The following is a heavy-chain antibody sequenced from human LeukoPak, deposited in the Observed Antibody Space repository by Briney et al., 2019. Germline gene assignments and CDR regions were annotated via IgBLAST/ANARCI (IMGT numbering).Heavy chain of an antibody. J-gene: IGHJ4*02. CDR2: ISFDGSNK. CDR3: ARDPEYQLLYYFDC. V-gene: IGHV3-30-3*01. D-gene: IGHD2-2*01. Sequence: GGSLRPSCTASGFTFSSSAMHWVRQAPGKGLEWVAVISFDGSNKYYADSVKGRFTISRDNSKNTLYLQMNSLRAEDTAVYYCARDPEYQLLYYFDCWGQGTLVTVSS. CDR1: GFTFSSSA.